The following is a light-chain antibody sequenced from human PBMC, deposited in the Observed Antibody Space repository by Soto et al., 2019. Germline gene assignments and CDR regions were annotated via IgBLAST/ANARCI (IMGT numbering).Light chain of an antibody. CDR3: QQYADYSLFT. CDR1: QSVSRW. J-gene: IGKJ2*01. CDR2: DAS. Sequence: DIQMTQSPSTLSASVGDRVTITCRASQSVSRWLAWYQQKPGKAPKVLIYDASSLESGVPSRFSGNGSGTEFTLTMSSLQPEDFETSYCQQYADYSLFTFGQGTKVEIK. V-gene: IGKV1-5*01.